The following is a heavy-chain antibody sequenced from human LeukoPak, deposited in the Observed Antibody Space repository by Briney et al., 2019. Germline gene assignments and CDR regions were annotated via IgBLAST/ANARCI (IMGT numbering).Heavy chain of an antibody. D-gene: IGHD3-3*01. CDR2: IYHSGST. CDR1: GGSISSSNW. J-gene: IGHJ3*02. Sequence: SGTLSLTCAVSGGSISSSNWWSWVRQPPGKGLEWIGEIYHSGSTNYNPSLKSRVTISVDKSKNQFSLKLSSATAADTAVYYCARGYYDFWSGQRHAFDIWGQGTMVTVSS. CDR3: ARGYYDFWSGQRHAFDI. V-gene: IGHV4-4*02.